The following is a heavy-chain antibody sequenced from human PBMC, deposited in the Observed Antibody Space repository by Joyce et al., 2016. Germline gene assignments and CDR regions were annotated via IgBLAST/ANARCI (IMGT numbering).Heavy chain of an antibody. CDR1: GFTFSSYS. V-gene: IGHV3-21*01. CDR3: ARSSYTNGIFDY. D-gene: IGHD2-8*01. J-gene: IGHJ4*02. Sequence: EVQLVGSGGGLVKPGGSLRLSCAASGFTFSSYSMSWVRQAPGKGVEWVSSLSSSSSYIKYTDSVKGRFTISRDNAKNSLYLQMNSLRVEDTAVYYCARSSYTNGIFDYWGQGTLVTVSS. CDR2: LSSSSSYI.